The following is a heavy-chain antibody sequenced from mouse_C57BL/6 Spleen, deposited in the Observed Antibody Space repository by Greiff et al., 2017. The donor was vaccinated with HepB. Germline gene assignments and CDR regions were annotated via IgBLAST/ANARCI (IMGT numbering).Heavy chain of an antibody. CDR2: IDPANGNT. D-gene: IGHD2-4*01. J-gene: IGHJ1*03. CDR3: VRHYDYDVWDFDV. V-gene: IGHV14-3*01. Sequence: VQLQQSVAELVRPGASVKLSCTASGFNIKNTYMHWVKQRPEQGLEWIGRIDPANGNTKYAPKFQGKATITADTSSNTAYLQLSSLTSEDTAIYYRVRHYDYDVWDFDVWGTGTTVTVSS. CDR1: GFNIKNTY.